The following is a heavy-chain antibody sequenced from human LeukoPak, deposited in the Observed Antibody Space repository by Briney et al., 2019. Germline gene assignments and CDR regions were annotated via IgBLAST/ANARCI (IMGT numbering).Heavy chain of an antibody. Sequence: GGSLRLSCAASGFTFSDYYMSWIRQAPGKGLEWVSYISSGGRTIYYADSVKGRFTMSRDNAKNSLYLQMNSLSAEDTAVYFCAKAGYFFDSSASDSWGQGTLVTISS. CDR1: GFTFSDYY. CDR2: ISSGGRTI. CDR3: AKAGYFFDSSASDS. V-gene: IGHV3-11*01. D-gene: IGHD3-22*01. J-gene: IGHJ5*01.